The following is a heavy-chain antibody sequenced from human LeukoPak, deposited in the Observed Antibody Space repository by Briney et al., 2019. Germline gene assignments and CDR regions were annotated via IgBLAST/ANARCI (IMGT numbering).Heavy chain of an antibody. V-gene: IGHV4-38-2*01. CDR2: IYYSGST. Sequence: SETLSLTCAVSGYSISSGYYWGWIRQPPGKGLEWIGSIYYSGSTYYNPSLKSRVTISVDTSKNQFSLKLSSVTAADTAVYYCARSRFSLGYGDYWGQGTLVTVSS. CDR1: GYSISSGYY. J-gene: IGHJ4*02. CDR3: ARSRFSLGYGDY. D-gene: IGHD5-18*01.